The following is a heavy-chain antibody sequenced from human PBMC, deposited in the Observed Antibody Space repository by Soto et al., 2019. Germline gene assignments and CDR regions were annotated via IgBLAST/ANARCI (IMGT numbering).Heavy chain of an antibody. D-gene: IGHD5-12*01. V-gene: IGHV3-23*01. CDR2: IRGSGGPT. CDR1: GFIFSNSA. J-gene: IGHJ4*02. CDR3: VKDFRAGYDWSQE. Sequence: DVQLLESGGDLVQPGGSLRLSCAASGFIFSNSAMSWVREAPGKGLEWVSLIRGSGGPTNYADSVKGRFTVSRDNYKNTLLLRMNSLRAEVTDDYYSVKDFRAGYDWSQEWGQGTLVTVS.